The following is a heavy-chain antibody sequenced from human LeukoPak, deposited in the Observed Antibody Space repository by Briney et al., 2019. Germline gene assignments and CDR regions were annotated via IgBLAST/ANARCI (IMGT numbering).Heavy chain of an antibody. CDR2: IYYSGST. V-gene: IGHV4-59*01. Sequence: PSETLSLTCTVSGGSISAYYWSWIRQPPGKGLEWIGYIYYSGSTNYNPSLKSRVTISVDTSKNQFSLKLSSVTAADTAVYYCARGGGPHIVVVPAATNWFDPWGQGTLVTVSS. CDR3: ARGGGPHIVVVPAATNWFDP. CDR1: GGSISAYY. J-gene: IGHJ5*02. D-gene: IGHD2-2*01.